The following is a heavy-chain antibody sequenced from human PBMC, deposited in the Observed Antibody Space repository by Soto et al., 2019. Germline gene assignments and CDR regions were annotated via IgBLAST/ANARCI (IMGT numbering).Heavy chain of an antibody. CDR3: ARGASDFWGGYPEIHFFDS. CDR1: GFTFRSYT. J-gene: IGHJ4*02. CDR2: ISHDEGNK. D-gene: IGHD3-3*01. V-gene: IGHV3-30*03. Sequence: VQLVESGGGLVKPGGSLRLSCVGSGFTFRSYTMNWVRQAPGKGLEWVAVISHDEGNKYYGDSMKGRFTISRDNSKNTLYLQMNSLRGDDTAVYYCARGASDFWGGYPEIHFFDSWGQGTLVTVSS.